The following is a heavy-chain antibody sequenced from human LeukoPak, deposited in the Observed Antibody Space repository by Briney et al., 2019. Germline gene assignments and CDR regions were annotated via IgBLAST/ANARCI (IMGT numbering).Heavy chain of an antibody. CDR1: GFTFSSYG. Sequence: PGGSLRLSCAASGFTFSSYGMSWVRQAPGKGLEWVSAISGSGGSTYYADSVKGRFTISRDNAKNSLDLQMNSLRAEDTAVYYCARVARYGDYIGGSDYWGQGALVTVSS. D-gene: IGHD4-17*01. J-gene: IGHJ4*02. V-gene: IGHV3-23*01. CDR3: ARVARYGDYIGGSDY. CDR2: ISGSGGST.